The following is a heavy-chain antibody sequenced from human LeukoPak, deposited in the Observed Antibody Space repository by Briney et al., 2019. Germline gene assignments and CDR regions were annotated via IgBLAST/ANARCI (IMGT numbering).Heavy chain of an antibody. J-gene: IGHJ3*02. V-gene: IGHV3-30*02. CDR3: AKVGQVAGPGDAFDI. D-gene: IGHD6-19*01. CDR2: IRYDGSNK. Sequence: GGSLRLSCAASGFTFSSYGMHWVRQAPGKGLEWVAFIRYDGSNKYYADSVKGRFTISRDNSKNTLYLQMNSLRAEDTAVYYCAKVGQVAGPGDAFDIWGQGTMVTVSS. CDR1: GFTFSSYG.